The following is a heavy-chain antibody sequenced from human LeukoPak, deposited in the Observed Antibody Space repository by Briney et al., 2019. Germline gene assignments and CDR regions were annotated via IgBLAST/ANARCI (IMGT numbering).Heavy chain of an antibody. Sequence: ASVKVSCKASGYTFTNHYMHWVRQAPGQGLEWMGKINPGGGGTTYAQKVQGRVTMTRDKSTSTVYMELSSLRSEDTAVYYCARVYCGGDCYLKNWFDPWGQGTLVTVSS. V-gene: IGHV1-46*01. CDR2: INPGGGGT. CDR3: ARVYCGGDCYLKNWFDP. J-gene: IGHJ5*02. CDR1: GYTFTNHY. D-gene: IGHD2-21*02.